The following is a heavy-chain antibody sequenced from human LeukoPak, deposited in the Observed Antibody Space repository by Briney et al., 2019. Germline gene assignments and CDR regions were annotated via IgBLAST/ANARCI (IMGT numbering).Heavy chain of an antibody. J-gene: IGHJ4*02. D-gene: IGHD6-6*01. CDR1: GGSISSSNW. CDR3: ARHRAYSSSSPFDY. V-gene: IGHV4-4*02. CDR2: IYHSGST. Sequence: PSETLSLTCAVSGGSISSSNWWNWVRQPPGKGLEWIGEIYHSGSTNYNPSLKSRVTMFVDMSKNQFSLRLSSVTAADTAVYYCARHRAYSSSSPFDYWGQGTLVTVSS.